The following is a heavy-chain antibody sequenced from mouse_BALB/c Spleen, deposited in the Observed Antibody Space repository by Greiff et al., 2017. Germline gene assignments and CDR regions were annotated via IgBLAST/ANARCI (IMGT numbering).Heavy chain of an antibody. CDR2: IYPSDSYT. CDR3: TREEVGFFDY. Sequence: QVQLQQPGAELVRPGASVKLSCKASGYTFTSYWINWVKQRPGQGLEWIGNIYPSDSYTNYNQKFKDKATLTVDKSSSTAYMQLSSPTSEDSAVYYCTREEVGFFDYWGQGTTLTVSS. CDR1: GYTFTSYW. D-gene: IGHD1-1*02. J-gene: IGHJ2*01. V-gene: IGHV1-69*02.